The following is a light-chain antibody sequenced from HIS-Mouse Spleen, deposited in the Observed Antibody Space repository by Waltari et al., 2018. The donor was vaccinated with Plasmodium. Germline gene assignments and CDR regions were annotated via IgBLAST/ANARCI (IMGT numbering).Light chain of an antibody. CDR1: KLGDKY. CDR3: QAWDSSVV. V-gene: IGLV3-1*01. Sequence: SSELTQPPSVSVSPGQTASITCSGAKLGDKYACWYQQKPGQSPVLVIYQDSKRPSGSPERFSGSNSGNTATLTISGTQAMDEADYYCQAWDSSVVFGGGTKLTVL. J-gene: IGLJ2*01. CDR2: QDS.